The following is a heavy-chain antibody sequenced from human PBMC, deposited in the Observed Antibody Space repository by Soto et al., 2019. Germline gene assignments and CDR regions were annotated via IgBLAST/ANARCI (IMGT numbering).Heavy chain of an antibody. V-gene: IGHV5-51*01. J-gene: IGHJ5*02. CDR3: ARPISGGWFDP. D-gene: IGHD2-2*02. Sequence: GESLKISCKGSGYSFSNSWIGGVGQMPGKGREGMGIIYPADSDTRYSPSFQGQVTISADKSTTPAYLQWSSLKASDTAMYYCARPISGGWFDPWGQGTLVTVSS. CDR1: GYSFSNSW. CDR2: IYPADSDT.